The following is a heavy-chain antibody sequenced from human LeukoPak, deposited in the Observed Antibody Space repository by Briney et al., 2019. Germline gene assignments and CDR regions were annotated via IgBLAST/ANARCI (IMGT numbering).Heavy chain of an antibody. D-gene: IGHD3-10*01. CDR2: ISTTGDFI. CDR1: GFTFTTYS. V-gene: IGHV3-21*01. Sequence: GGSLRLSCVASGFTFTTYSMNWVRLAPGKGLEWVSSISTTGDFIHYADSVKGRFTISRDNAKNSLYLQMNRLKDDDTAVYYCARVGVGGWGSVWDHWGQGARVTVSS. CDR3: ARVGVGGWGSVWDH. J-gene: IGHJ4*02.